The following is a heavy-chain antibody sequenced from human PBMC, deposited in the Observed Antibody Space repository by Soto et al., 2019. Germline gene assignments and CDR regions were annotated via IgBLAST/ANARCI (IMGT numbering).Heavy chain of an antibody. V-gene: IGHV3-30*18. CDR3: AKNFGVVTHDAFDI. J-gene: IGHJ3*02. Sequence: GESLRLSCAASGFTFSSYGMHWVRQAPGKGLEWVAVISYDGSNKYYADSVKGRFTISRDNSKNTLYLQMNSLRAEDTAVYYCAKNFGVVTHDAFDIWGQGTMVTVSS. CDR1: GFTFSSYG. D-gene: IGHD3-3*01. CDR2: ISYDGSNK.